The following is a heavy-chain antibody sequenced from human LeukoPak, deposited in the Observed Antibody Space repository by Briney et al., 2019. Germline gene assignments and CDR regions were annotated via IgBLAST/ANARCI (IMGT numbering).Heavy chain of an antibody. CDR3: ARGGHPEPNDH. Sequence: SETLSLTCAVYGGSFSGYYWSWVRQPPGKGLEWIGEIHHSGITNYNPSLKSRVTISIDTSKNQFSLKLTSVTAADTAVYYRARGGHPEPNDHWGQGTLVTVSS. CDR2: IHHSGIT. J-gene: IGHJ4*02. V-gene: IGHV4-34*01. CDR1: GGSFSGYY.